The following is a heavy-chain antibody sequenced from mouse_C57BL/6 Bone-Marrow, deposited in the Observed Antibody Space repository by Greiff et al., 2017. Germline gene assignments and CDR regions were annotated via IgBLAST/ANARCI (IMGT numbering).Heavy chain of an antibody. Sequence: DVKLVESGGGLVQPGGSLSLSCAASGFTFTDYYMSWVRQPPGKALEWLGFIRNKANGYTTEYSASVKGRFTISRDNSQSILYLQMNALRAEDSATYDCARWPPSDSSWYFDDWGTGTTVTVSS. V-gene: IGHV7-3*01. CDR1: GFTFTDYY. CDR2: IRNKANGYTT. CDR3: ARWPPSDSSWYFDD. D-gene: IGHD1-1*01. J-gene: IGHJ1*03.